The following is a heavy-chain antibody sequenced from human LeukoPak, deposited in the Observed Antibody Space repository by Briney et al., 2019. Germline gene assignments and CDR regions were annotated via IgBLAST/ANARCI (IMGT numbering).Heavy chain of an antibody. D-gene: IGHD6-25*01. Sequence: QSGGSLRLSCAASGFTFSNYIMNWVRQAPEKGLEWISYISSSSTIYYADSVKGRFTISRDNAKNSLYLQMNSLRAEDTAVYYCATGSAAHYYYMDVWGKGTTVTASS. CDR1: GFTFSNYI. CDR3: ATGSAAHYYYMDV. V-gene: IGHV3-48*01. CDR2: ISSSSTI. J-gene: IGHJ6*03.